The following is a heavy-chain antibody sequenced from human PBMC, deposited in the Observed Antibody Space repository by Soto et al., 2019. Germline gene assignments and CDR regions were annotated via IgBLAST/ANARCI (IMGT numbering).Heavy chain of an antibody. D-gene: IGHD3-10*01. V-gene: IGHV1-69*02. Sequence: QVQLVQSGAEVKKPGSSVRVSCKASGDTFNFYSINWVRQAPGLELEWMGRINPILSMSNYAQRFQGRVTMTADKSTSTAYMELSSLRSEDTAMYYCASSYGSGYRAFDSWGQGALVTVSS. CDR1: GDTFNFYS. CDR3: ASSYGSGYRAFDS. J-gene: IGHJ4*02. CDR2: INPILSMS.